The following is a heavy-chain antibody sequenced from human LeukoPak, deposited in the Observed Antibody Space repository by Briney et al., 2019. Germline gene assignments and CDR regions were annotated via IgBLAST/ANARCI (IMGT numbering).Heavy chain of an antibody. V-gene: IGHV3-20*04. CDR1: GFTFSSYG. CDR3: ARKGGYDYVWGSYRSSYFDY. J-gene: IGHJ4*02. CDR2: INWNGGST. D-gene: IGHD3-16*02. Sequence: GGSLRLSCAASGFTFSSYGMSWVRQAPGKGLEWVSGINWNGGSTGYADSVKGRFTISRDNAKNSLYLQMNSLRAEDTALYYCARKGGYDYVWGSYRSSYFDYWGQGTLVTVSS.